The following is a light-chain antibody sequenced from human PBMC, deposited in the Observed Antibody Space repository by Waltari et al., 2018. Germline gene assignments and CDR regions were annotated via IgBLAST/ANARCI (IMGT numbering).Light chain of an antibody. CDR3: CSFACNSYV. CDR1: STDLGPYNV. V-gene: IGLV2-23*02. Sequence: QSALTQPASMSGSPVQSITISCTGTSTDLGPYNVVSWYQHHPGKAPKLIIYEVRKRPSGISDRFSVSMSGSTASLTIARLQAEDEAEYYCCSFACNSYVFGTGTKVTVL. CDR2: EVR. J-gene: IGLJ1*01.